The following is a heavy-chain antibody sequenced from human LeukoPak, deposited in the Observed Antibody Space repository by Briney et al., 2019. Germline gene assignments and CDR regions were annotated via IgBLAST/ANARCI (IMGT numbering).Heavy chain of an antibody. CDR1: GYTFTGYY. D-gene: IGHD1-26*01. Sequence: GASVKVSCKASGYTFTGYYMHWVRQAPGQGLEWMGRINPNNGGTNYAQKFQGRVTMTRDTSISTAYMELSRLRSDDTAVYYCARVPPRGSGSYNLFDYWGQGTLVTVSS. J-gene: IGHJ4*02. V-gene: IGHV1-2*06. CDR3: ARVPPRGSGSYNLFDY. CDR2: INPNNGGT.